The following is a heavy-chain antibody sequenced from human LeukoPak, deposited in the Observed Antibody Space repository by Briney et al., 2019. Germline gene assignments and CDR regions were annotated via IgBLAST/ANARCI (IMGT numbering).Heavy chain of an antibody. CDR3: ARAYFSSSSCYFYY. V-gene: IGHV4-39*01. J-gene: IGHJ4*02. D-gene: IGHD2-15*01. Sequence: PSETLSLTCTVSGGSISSSGFYWGWIRQPPGKGLEWIGTIYYSGGTYYNPSLKSRVTISVDTSKSQLSLKLSSVTAADTAVYFCARAYFSSSSCYFYYWGQGTLVAVSS. CDR1: GGSISSSGFY. CDR2: IYYSGGT.